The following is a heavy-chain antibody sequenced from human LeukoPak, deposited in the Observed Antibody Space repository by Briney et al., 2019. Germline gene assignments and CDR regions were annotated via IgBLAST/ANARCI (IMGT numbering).Heavy chain of an antibody. CDR3: AKDMEIYSSSWFFDY. CDR1: GFPFSDYY. J-gene: IGHJ4*02. Sequence: GGSLRLSCAASGFPFSDYYMSWIRQAPGKGLGWVSYISSSGDTIYYADSVKGRFTISRDNSKNTLYLQMNSLRAEDTAVYYCAKDMEIYSSSWFFDYWGQGTLVTVSS. V-gene: IGHV3-11*01. D-gene: IGHD6-13*01. CDR2: ISSSGDTI.